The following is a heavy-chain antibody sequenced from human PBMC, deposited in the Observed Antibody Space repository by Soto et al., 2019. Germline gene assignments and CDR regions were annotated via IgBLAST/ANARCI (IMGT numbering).Heavy chain of an antibody. V-gene: IGHV3-15*01. J-gene: IGHJ4*02. CDR2: IKSKTDGGTT. Sequence: GGSLRLSCAASGFTFSNAWMSWVRQAPGKGLEWVGRIKSKTDGGTTDYAAPVKGRFTISRDDSKNTLYLQMNSLKTEDTAVYYCTTDTGSSWYPADYWGQGTLVTVSS. CDR1: GFTFSNAW. D-gene: IGHD6-13*01. CDR3: TTDTGSSWYPADY.